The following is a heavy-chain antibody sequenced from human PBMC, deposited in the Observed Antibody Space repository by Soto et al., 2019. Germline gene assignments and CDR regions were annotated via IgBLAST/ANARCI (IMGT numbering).Heavy chain of an antibody. D-gene: IGHD3-22*01. CDR3: ARDGVPYYYDSSGSSLLAP. Sequence: PGGSLRLSCAASGFTFSDYYMSWIRQAPGKGLEWVSYISSSSSYTNYADSVKGRFTISRDNAKNSLYLQMNSLRAEDTAVYYCARDGVPYYYDSSGSSLLAPWGQGTLVTVSS. CDR1: GFTFSDYY. V-gene: IGHV3-11*06. CDR2: ISSSSSYT. J-gene: IGHJ5*02.